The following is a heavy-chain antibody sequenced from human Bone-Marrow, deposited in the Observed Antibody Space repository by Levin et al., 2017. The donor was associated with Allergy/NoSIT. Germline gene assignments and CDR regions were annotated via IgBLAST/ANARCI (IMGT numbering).Heavy chain of an antibody. D-gene: IGHD4-17*01. Sequence: SQTLSLTCTVSGGSVSSGSYYWSWIRQPPGKGLEWIGYIYYTGSTNYNPSLKSRVTISVDTSKNQFSLKLSSVTAADTAVYYCARYTGYYGDTDYWGQGTLVTVSS. CDR3: ARYTGYYGDTDY. CDR1: GGSVSSGSYY. CDR2: IYYTGST. V-gene: IGHV4-61*01. J-gene: IGHJ4*02.